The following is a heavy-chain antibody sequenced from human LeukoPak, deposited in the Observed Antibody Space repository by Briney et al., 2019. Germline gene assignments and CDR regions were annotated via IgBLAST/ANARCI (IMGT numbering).Heavy chain of an antibody. Sequence: PGGSLRLSCAASGLTFSGSAMSWVRQAPGKGLEWVSLISGSGNSTYYADSVKGRFTISRDNSKNTLYLQMNSLRAEDTAVYYCAKVLVLVSANRYYFDYWGQRTLVTVSS. CDR1: GLTFSGSA. D-gene: IGHD2-15*01. CDR2: ISGSGNST. V-gene: IGHV3-23*01. J-gene: IGHJ4*02. CDR3: AKVLVLVSANRYYFDY.